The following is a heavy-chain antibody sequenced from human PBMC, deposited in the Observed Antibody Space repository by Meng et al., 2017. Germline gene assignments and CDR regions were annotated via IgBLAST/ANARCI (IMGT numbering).Heavy chain of an antibody. CDR3: ARDYFRRGYTRIVRGFDY. J-gene: IGHJ4*02. D-gene: IGHD1-26*01. V-gene: IGHV3-48*03. CDR1: GFTFSSYE. Sequence: GESLKISCAASGFTFSSYEMNWVRQAPGKGLEWVSYISSSGSTIYYADSVKGRFTISRDNAKNSLYRQMNSLRAEDTAVYYGARDYFRRGYTRIVRGFDYWGQGTLVTVSS. CDR2: ISSSGSTI.